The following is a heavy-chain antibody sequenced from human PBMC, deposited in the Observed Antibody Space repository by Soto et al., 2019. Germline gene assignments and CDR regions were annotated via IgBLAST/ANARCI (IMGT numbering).Heavy chain of an antibody. CDR2: ISWDGGST. V-gene: IGHV3-43*01. J-gene: IGHJ6*02. CDR3: AKDIYLGPAAIMWLGKTGMDV. Sequence: GGSLRLSCAASGFTFDDYTMHWVRQAPGKGLEWVSLISWDGGSTYYADSVKGRFTISRDNSKNSLYLQMNSLRTEDTALYYCAKDIYLGPAAIMWLGKTGMDVWGQGTTVTVSS. CDR1: GFTFDDYT. D-gene: IGHD2-2*01.